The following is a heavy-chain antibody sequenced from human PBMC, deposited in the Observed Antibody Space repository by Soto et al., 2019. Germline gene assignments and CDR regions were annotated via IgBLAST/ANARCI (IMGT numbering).Heavy chain of an antibody. V-gene: IGHV1-8*01. J-gene: IGHJ4*02. CDR3: ARAAKNQPYGAPGY. CDR1: GYTFTSYD. Sequence: ASVQVSCKASGYTFTSYDINWVRQATGQGLEWMGWMNPNSGNTGYAQKFKGRVTMTRNTSISTAYMELSSLRSEDTAVYYCARAAKNQPYGAPGYWGQGTLVTVSS. D-gene: IGHD2-8*02. CDR2: MNPNSGNT.